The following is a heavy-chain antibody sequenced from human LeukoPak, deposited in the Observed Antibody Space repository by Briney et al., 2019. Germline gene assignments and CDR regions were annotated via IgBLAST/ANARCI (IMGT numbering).Heavy chain of an antibody. V-gene: IGHV1-18*01. J-gene: IGHJ4*02. CDR3: ARDYKYSGYDFPFDY. Sequence: ASVKVSCKASGYTFTSYGISWVRQAPGQGLEWMGWISGYNGNTNYAQKFQGRVTMTTDTSTSTAYMELRSLRSDDTAMYYCARDYKYSGYDFPFDYWGRGTLVTVSS. CDR1: GYTFTSYG. CDR2: ISGYNGNT. D-gene: IGHD5-12*01.